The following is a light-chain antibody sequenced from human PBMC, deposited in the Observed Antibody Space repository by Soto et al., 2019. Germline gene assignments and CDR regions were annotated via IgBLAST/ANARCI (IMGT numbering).Light chain of an antibody. CDR1: QSISSY. V-gene: IGKV1-39*01. CDR3: QQSYSTPRT. CDR2: AAS. Sequence: DIQMTQSPSSLSASVGDRVTITCRASQSISSYVNWYQQKPGKAPKLRIYAASSLQSGVPSRFSGSVSGTDFTLTISSLQPEDFATYYCQQSYSTPRTFGQGTKVDIK. J-gene: IGKJ1*01.